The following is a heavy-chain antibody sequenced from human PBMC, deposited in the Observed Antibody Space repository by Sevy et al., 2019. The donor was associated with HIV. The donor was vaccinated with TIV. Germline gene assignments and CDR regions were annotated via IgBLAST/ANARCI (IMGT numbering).Heavy chain of an antibody. V-gene: IGHV3-30-3*01. J-gene: IGHJ4*02. CDR3: ARGGATVYFDY. CDR1: GFTFSSYA. Sequence: GGSLRLSCAASGFTFSSYAMHWVRQAPGKGLEWVAVISYDGSNKYYADSVKGRFTISRDNSKNTLYLQMNSLRAEDTAVYYCARGGATVYFDYWGQRTLVTVSS. CDR2: ISYDGSNK. D-gene: IGHD1-26*01.